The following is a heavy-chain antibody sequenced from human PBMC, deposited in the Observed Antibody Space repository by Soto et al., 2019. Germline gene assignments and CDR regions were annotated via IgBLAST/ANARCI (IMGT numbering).Heavy chain of an antibody. CDR2: ISAYNGNT. CDR1: GYTFTSYG. D-gene: IGHD1-1*01. Sequence: ASVKVSCKASGYTFTSYGISWVRQAPGQGLEWMGWISAYNGNTNYAQKLQGRVTMTTDTSTSTAYMELRSLRADDTAVYYCAGVGTTGTTWDYYYGMDVWGQGTTVTVSS. J-gene: IGHJ6*02. CDR3: AGVGTTGTTWDYYYGMDV. V-gene: IGHV1-18*01.